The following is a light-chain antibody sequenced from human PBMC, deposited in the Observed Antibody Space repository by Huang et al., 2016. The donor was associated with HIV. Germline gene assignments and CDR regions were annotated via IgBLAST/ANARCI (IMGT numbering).Light chain of an antibody. J-gene: IGKJ1*01. V-gene: IGKV3-15*01. Sequence: EVVMTQSPVTLSVSPGERATLSCRASRNLSSTLAWYQQKLGQAPRLLIYGTSNRATGIPARFSGTGSGTEFTLTISSLQSEDFVVYYCQQYNNWPPAFGQGTKVEIK. CDR3: QQYNNWPPA. CDR2: GTS. CDR1: RNLSST.